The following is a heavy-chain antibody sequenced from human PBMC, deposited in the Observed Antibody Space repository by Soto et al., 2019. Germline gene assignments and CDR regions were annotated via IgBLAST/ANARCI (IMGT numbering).Heavy chain of an antibody. J-gene: IGHJ6*02. CDR2: RWDDGSNK. D-gene: IGHD2-2*01. CDR1: GFTFRSYG. V-gene: IGHV3-33*01. CDR3: ARDWCSSTSCYPTDYYYGMDV. Sequence: SRRLSCAASGFTFRSYGIHCVRQAPGKGLEWGAVRWDDGSNKYYADSVKGRFTISRDNSKNTLYLQMNSLRAEDTAVYYCARDWCSSTSCYPTDYYYGMDVWGQGTTVTVSS.